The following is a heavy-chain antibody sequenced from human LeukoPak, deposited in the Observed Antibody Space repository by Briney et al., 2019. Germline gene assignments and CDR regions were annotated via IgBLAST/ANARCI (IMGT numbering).Heavy chain of an antibody. J-gene: IGHJ4*02. CDR3: ARQSTIFGVVIPN. V-gene: IGHV4-39*01. CDR2: IYYSGST. Sequence: SQTLSLTCTVSGGSISNSYYYWGWIRQPPGKGLEWIGTIYYSGSTSYNPSLKSRVTISVDTSKNQFSLKLSSVTAADTAMYYCARQSTIFGVVIPNWGQGTLVTVSS. CDR1: GGSISNSYYY. D-gene: IGHD3-3*01.